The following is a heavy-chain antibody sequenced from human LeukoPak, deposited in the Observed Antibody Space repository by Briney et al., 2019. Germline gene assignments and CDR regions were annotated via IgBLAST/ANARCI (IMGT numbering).Heavy chain of an antibody. CDR3: ARVGGGYYDSSGYYSQV. V-gene: IGHV1-8*01. Sequence: ASVKVSCKASGYTFTSYDINWVRQATGQGLEWMGWMNPNSGNTGYAQKFQGRVTMTRNTSISTAYMELSSLRSEDTAVYYYARVGGGYYDSSGYYSQVWGQGTLVTVSS. CDR1: GYTFTSYD. J-gene: IGHJ4*02. CDR2: MNPNSGNT. D-gene: IGHD3-22*01.